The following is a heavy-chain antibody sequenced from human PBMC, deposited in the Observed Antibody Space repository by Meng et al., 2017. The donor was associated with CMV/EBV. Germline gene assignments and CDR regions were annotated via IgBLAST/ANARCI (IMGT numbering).Heavy chain of an antibody. Sequence: SGPTLVKPTQTLTLTYTFSEFALITSGVGVGWIRQPPGKALEWLAVIYWDGDKRYRPSLESRLSITRDTSKNQVVLTMTNMDPVDAATYSCAHRSNFFGSGSRSFDYWGQGTLVTVSS. CDR3: AHRSNFFGSGSRSFDY. CDR2: IYWDGDK. V-gene: IGHV2-5*02. CDR1: EFALITSGVG. D-gene: IGHD3-10*01. J-gene: IGHJ4*02.